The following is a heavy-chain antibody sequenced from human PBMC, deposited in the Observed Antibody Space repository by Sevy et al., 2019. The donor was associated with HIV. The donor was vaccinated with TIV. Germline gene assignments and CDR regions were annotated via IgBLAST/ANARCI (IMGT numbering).Heavy chain of an antibody. CDR2: INPNSGGT. CDR3: AARYYYDSSGYYSTEYFQH. V-gene: IGHV1-2*02. D-gene: IGHD3-22*01. Sequence: ASVKVSCKASGYTFTGYYMHWVRQAPGQGLEWMGWINPNSGGTNYAQKFRGRVTMTRDTSISTAYMELSRRRSDDTAVYYCAARYYYDSSGYYSTEYFQHWGQGTLVTVSS. J-gene: IGHJ1*01. CDR1: GYTFTGYY.